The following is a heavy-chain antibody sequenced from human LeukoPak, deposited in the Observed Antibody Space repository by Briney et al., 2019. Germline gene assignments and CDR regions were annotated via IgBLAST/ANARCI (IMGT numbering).Heavy chain of an antibody. CDR2: IKHDGSDH. CDR3: VRHPGSYNVLTGYSYYFDY. J-gene: IGHJ4*02. V-gene: IGHV3-7*01. Sequence: PGGSLRLSCVGSGFTFGSYWMSWVRQAPGKGLEWVANIKHDGSDHYYADSVAGRFTISRDNAKNSLYPEMSSLRAEDAAVYFCVRHPGSYNVLTGYSYYFDYWGQGTLVTVSS. CDR1: GFTFGSYW. D-gene: IGHD3-9*01.